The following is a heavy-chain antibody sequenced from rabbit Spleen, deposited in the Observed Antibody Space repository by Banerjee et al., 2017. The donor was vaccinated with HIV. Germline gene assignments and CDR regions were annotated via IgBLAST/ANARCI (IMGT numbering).Heavy chain of an antibody. V-gene: IGHV1S45*01. D-gene: IGHD7-1*01. Sequence: QEQLVESGGGLVKPEGSLKLSCTASGFSFSNKAVVCWVRQAPGKGLEWIACINAVTGKAVYASWAKGRFTFSKTSSTTVTLQMTSLTAADTATYFCARFYSTTYGMDLWGPGTLVTVS. J-gene: IGHJ6*01. CDR2: INAVTGKA. CDR3: ARFYSTTYGMDL. CDR1: GFSFSNKAV.